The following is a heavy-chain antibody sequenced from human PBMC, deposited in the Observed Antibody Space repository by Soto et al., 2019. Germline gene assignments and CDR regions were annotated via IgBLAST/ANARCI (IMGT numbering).Heavy chain of an antibody. D-gene: IGHD3-22*01. Sequence: PSETLSLTCTVSGGSISSNIYCWGWIRQPPGKGLEWIGNIHYSGSTYYDSSLQSRVTISIDTSKNQFSLKLSSVTATDTAVYYCASQHYYDSSGYYVVYWGQGTLVTVSS. CDR1: GGSISSNIYC. CDR2: IHYSGST. CDR3: ASQHYYDSSGYYVVY. V-gene: IGHV4-39*01. J-gene: IGHJ4*02.